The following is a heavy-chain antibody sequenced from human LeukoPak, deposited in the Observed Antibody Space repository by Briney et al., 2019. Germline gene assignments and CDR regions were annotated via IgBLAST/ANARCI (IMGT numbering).Heavy chain of an antibody. J-gene: IGHJ4*02. CDR2: ITGSGGST. Sequence: GGSLRLSCAASGFTFSTYAMSWVRQAPGKGLEWVSAITGSGGSTYYADSVKGRFTISRDNSKNTLYLQMNSLRAEDTAVYYCASTQRGDYFDYWGQGTLVTVSS. CDR1: GFTFSTYA. CDR3: ASTQRGDYFDY. V-gene: IGHV3-23*01. D-gene: IGHD2-15*01.